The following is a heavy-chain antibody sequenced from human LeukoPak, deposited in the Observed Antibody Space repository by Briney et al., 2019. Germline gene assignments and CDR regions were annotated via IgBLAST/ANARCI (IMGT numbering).Heavy chain of an antibody. Sequence: GGSLRLSCAASGFTFGTYAMSWVRQAPGEGLEWSSAISGSGGSTYYADSVKGRFTISRDNPKNTLYLQMNSLRAEDTAVYYCAKIPYSSGWVQNWFDPWGQGTLVTVSS. V-gene: IGHV3-23*01. CDR2: ISGSGGST. J-gene: IGHJ5*02. D-gene: IGHD6-19*01. CDR1: GFTFGTYA. CDR3: AKIPYSSGWVQNWFDP.